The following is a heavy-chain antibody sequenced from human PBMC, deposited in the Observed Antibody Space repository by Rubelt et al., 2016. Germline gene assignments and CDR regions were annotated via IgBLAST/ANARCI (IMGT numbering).Heavy chain of an antibody. CDR3: ARGLVDCRY. Sequence: QLQLQESGPGLVKPAETLSLTCTVSGGSVSSGSHFWGWFRQPPGKGLEWIGTIHSIENTYYNRSLQSRVAISMDASRNQFSLRLTSVSAADTAVYYCARGLVDCRYWGQGTLVTVSS. D-gene: IGHD1-26*01. CDR1: GGSVSSGSHF. J-gene: IGHJ4*02. CDR2: IHSIENT. V-gene: IGHV4-39*01.